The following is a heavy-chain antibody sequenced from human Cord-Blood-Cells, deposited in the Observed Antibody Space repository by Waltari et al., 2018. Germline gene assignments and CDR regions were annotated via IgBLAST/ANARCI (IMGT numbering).Heavy chain of an antibody. CDR1: GGAIGSSNSY. J-gene: IGHJ4*02. CDR3: ASRLATIFELLIGLDY. CDR2: ISYSGRT. Sequence: QLQLQQSHPGLVTPSETLSLTYTVSGGAIGSSNSYWGWIRQPPGKGLEWIGSISYSGRTYYSPAFKSLVTISVDTSKKQFSLKLSAVTVADTVVYYCASRLATIFELLIGLDYWGQGTLVTVSS. V-gene: IGHV4-39*01. D-gene: IGHD3-3*01.